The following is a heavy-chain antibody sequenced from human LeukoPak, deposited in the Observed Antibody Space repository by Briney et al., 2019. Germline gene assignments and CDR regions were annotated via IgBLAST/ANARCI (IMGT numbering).Heavy chain of an antibody. D-gene: IGHD2-15*01. J-gene: IGHJ4*02. CDR1: GGSISSGDYY. V-gene: IGHV4-30-4*08. Sequence: SQTLSLTCTVSGGSISSGDYYWSWIRQPPGKGLEWIGYIYYSGCTYYNPSLKSRVTISVDTSKNQFSLKLSSVTAADTAVYYCARGAGRGYCSGGSCYPGENDYWGQGTLVTVSS. CDR3: ARGAGRGYCSGGSCYPGENDY. CDR2: IYYSGCT.